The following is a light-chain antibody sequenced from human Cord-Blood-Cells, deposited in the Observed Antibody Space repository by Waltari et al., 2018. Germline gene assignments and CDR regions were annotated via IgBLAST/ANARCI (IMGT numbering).Light chain of an antibody. CDR3: CSYAGSSTWV. V-gene: IGLV2-23*01. J-gene: IGLJ3*02. CDR2: EGS. CDR1: SSDVGSYNL. Sequence: QSALTQPASVSGSPGQSITISCTGTSSDVGSYNLVSWYQQHPGKAPKLMISEGSKRPSGVSNRFSGSKSGNTASLTISGRQAEDEADYYCCSYAGSSTWVFGGGTKLTVL.